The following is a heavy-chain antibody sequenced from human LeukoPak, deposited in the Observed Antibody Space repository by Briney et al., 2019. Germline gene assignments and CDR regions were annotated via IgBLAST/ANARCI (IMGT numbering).Heavy chain of an antibody. CDR3: AKEIYSDSSAYVDY. Sequence: PGRSLRLSCAASGFTFSSYGIHWVRQAPGKGLEWVAVISYDGSNKYYADSVKGRCTISRDNSKNTLYLQMNSLRAEDTAVYYCAKEIYSDSSAYVDYWGQGTLVTVSS. D-gene: IGHD3-22*01. CDR2: ISYDGSNK. CDR1: GFTFSSYG. J-gene: IGHJ4*02. V-gene: IGHV3-30*18.